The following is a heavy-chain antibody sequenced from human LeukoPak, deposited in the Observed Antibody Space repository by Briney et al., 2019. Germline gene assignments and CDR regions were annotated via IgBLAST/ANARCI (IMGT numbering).Heavy chain of an antibody. V-gene: IGHV4-34*01. CDR2: INHSGST. Sequence: SETLSLTCAVYGGSFSGYYWSWIRQPPGKGLEWIGEINHSGSTNCNPSLKSRVTISVDTSKNQFSLKLSSVTAADTAVYYCARARVWFGECLDYWGQGTLVTVSS. CDR3: ARARVWFGECLDY. D-gene: IGHD3-10*01. CDR1: GGSFSGYY. J-gene: IGHJ4*02.